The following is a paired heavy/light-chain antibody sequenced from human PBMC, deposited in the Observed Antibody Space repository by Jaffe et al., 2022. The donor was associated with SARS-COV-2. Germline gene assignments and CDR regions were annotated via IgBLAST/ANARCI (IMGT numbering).Heavy chain of an antibody. J-gene: IGHJ3*01. CDR1: GHTLNYYK. Sequence: QVQIVQSGAEVKRPGASVKVSCKASGHTLNYYKIHWVRQAPGQGLEWMAWIHTGNGDTHYAQKFQGRLTLTRDTSATTAYMELSSLRSEDTAIYFCARDEDVWGQGTMVTVST. V-gene: IGHV1-3*04. CDR3: ARDEDV. CDR2: IHTGNGDT.
Light chain of an antibody. CDR3: QQCNEWPRT. CDR1: QSVTNK. Sequence: ETVMTQSPVTLSVSPGERATLSCRASQSVTNKLVWYQQKPGQAPRLLIYDASTRATGVPARFSGSGSGTEFTLTISSLQSEDFAVYYCQQCNEWPRTFGQGTKVEIK. CDR2: DAS. J-gene: IGKJ1*01. V-gene: IGKV3-15*01.